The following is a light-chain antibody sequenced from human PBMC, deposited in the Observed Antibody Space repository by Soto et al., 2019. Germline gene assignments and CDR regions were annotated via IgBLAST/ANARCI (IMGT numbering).Light chain of an antibody. V-gene: IGLV2-14*01. CDR1: SSDVGGYNY. Sequence: QSVLTQPASVSGSPGQSITISCTGTSSDVGGYNYVSWYQQHPGKAPKLMIYEVSNRPSGVSNRFSGSKSGNTASLTISGLQAEDEADYYSSSYTSSSTPHYVFGTGTKLTVL. J-gene: IGLJ1*01. CDR2: EVS. CDR3: SSYTSSSTPHYV.